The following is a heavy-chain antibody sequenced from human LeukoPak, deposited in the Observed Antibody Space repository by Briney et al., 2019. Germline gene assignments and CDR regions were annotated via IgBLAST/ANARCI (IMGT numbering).Heavy chain of an antibody. CDR2: ISGSGGST. J-gene: IGHJ4*02. Sequence: GGSLRLSCAASGFTVSSNYMSWVRQAPGKGLEWVSAISGSGGSTYYADSVKGRFTISRDNSKNTLYLQMNSLRAEDTAVYYCAKDLPRFGEQQETWGQGTLVTVSS. D-gene: IGHD3-10*01. CDR1: GFTVSSNY. V-gene: IGHV3-23*01. CDR3: AKDLPRFGEQQET.